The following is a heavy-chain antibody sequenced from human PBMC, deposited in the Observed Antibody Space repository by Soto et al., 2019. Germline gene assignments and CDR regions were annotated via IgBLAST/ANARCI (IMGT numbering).Heavy chain of an antibody. CDR1: GGSISSGGYS. V-gene: IGHV4-30-2*01. CDR2: IYHSGST. CDR3: ARARAGDGLYYFDY. Sequence: SETLSLTCAVSGGSISSGGYSWSWIRQPPGKGLEWIGYIYHSGSTYYNPSLKSRVTISVDRSKNQFSLKLSSVTAADTAVYYCARARAGDGLYYFDYWGQGSLVTVSS. D-gene: IGHD6-13*01. J-gene: IGHJ4*02.